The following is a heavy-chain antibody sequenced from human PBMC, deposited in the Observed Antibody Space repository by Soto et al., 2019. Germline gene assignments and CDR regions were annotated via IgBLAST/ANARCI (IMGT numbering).Heavy chain of an antibody. CDR2: IWDDGRRK. J-gene: IGHJ4*02. V-gene: IGHV3-33*01. Sequence: QAQLVESGGGVVQPGRSLRLSCAASGFTFSLYGMHWVRQAPGKGLEWVAAIWDDGRRKDYADSVKDRLVISRDNSKNTLYLQLDSLRPEDTAVYYCATWQGSLNFHYWGQGTLVTVSS. CDR1: GFTFSLYG. CDR3: ATWQGSLNFHY.